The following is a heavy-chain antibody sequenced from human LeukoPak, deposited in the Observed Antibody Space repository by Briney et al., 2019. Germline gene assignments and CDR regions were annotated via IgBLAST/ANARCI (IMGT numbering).Heavy chain of an antibody. V-gene: IGHV4-34*01. CDR2: INHSGST. CDR3: ARGSLLWFGELPTDY. CDR1: GGSFSGYY. Sequence: SETLSLTCAVYGGSFSGYYWSWIRQPPGKGLEGIGEINHSGSTNYNPSLKSRVTISVDTSKNQFSLKLSSVTAADTAVYYCARGSLLWFGELPTDYWGQGTLVTVSS. D-gene: IGHD3-10*01. J-gene: IGHJ4*02.